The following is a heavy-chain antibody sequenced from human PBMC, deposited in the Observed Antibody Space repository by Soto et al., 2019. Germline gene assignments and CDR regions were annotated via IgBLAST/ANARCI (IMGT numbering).Heavy chain of an antibody. CDR2: IHSDGTST. J-gene: IGHJ3*01. CDR1: GFTFDYYW. CDR3: ARGDRGAFDL. D-gene: IGHD1-26*01. V-gene: IGHV3-74*01. Sequence: EVQLVESGEGLVQPGESLRLYCAASGFTFDYYWMHWVRQAPGKGLVWVSRIHSDGTSTTYADSVKGRFTISRDNAKNTLSLQMNSLRAEDTAVSYCARGDRGAFDLWGQGTVVTVSS.